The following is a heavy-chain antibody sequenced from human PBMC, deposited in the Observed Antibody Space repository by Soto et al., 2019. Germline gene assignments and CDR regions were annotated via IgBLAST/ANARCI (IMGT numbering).Heavy chain of an antibody. CDR3: VKDGSSGWPYFDDMDV. D-gene: IGHD6-19*01. CDR1: GFTFSSDG. CDR2: ILYDGSKK. Sequence: LRLSCAASGFTFSSDGMHWVRHAPVKGLELVAVILYDGSKKYYADSVKGRFTISRDNSKNTLYLQMSSLRAEDTALYFCVKDGSSGWPYFDDMDVWGQGTTVTVSS. J-gene: IGHJ6*02. V-gene: IGHV3-30*18.